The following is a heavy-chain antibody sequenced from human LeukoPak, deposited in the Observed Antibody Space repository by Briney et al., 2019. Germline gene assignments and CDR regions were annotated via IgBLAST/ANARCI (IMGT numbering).Heavy chain of an antibody. CDR1: GGSISSYY. J-gene: IGHJ3*02. V-gene: IGHV4-59*01. CDR2: IYYSGST. D-gene: IGHD3-3*01. Sequence: PSETLSLTCTVSGGSISSYYWGWIRQPPGQNLTCIGYIYYSGSTNYNPSLKSRVTISVDTSKNQFSLKLSSVTAADTAVYYCARAGYDFWSGYPTPLGIWGQGTMVTVSS. CDR3: ARAGYDFWSGYPTPLGI.